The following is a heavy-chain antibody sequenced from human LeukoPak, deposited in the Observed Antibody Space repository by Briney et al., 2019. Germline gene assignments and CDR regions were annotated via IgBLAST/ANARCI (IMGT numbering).Heavy chain of an antibody. D-gene: IGHD5-18*01. J-gene: IGHJ4*02. CDR2: IYYSGSA. CDR3: ARDQGYTYGGGYYFDY. Sequence: KTSETLSLTCTVSGDSVSTYYWTWIRQPPGKGLEWIGYIYYSGSANYNPSLKSRVTISLDTSKSQFSLKLSSVTAADAAVYYCARDQGYTYGGGYYFDYWGQGTLVTVS. V-gene: IGHV4-59*02. CDR1: GDSVSTYY.